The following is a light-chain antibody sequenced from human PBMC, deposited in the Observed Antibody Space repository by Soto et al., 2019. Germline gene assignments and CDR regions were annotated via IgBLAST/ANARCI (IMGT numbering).Light chain of an antibody. Sequence: GQRVTISCSGSSSNIGGNSVSWYQQLPGTAPKLLIYDDNKRPSGIPDRFSGSKSGTSATLGITGFQTGDEADYYCGSWDSSLSAYVFGTGTRSPS. V-gene: IGLV1-51*01. CDR2: DDN. CDR1: SSNIGGNS. CDR3: GSWDSSLSAYV. J-gene: IGLJ1*01.